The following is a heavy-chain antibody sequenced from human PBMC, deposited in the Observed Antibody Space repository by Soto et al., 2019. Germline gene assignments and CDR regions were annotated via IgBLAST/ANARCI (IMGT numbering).Heavy chain of an antibody. J-gene: IGHJ3*02. Sequence: SQTLSLPCAISGDSDSSDSAAWMLIRQSPSRGLEWLGRTYYRSRWYNDYAGSVKSRITINPDTSKNHFSLQLNSVTPEDTAVYYCARGNSGNYYNSAFDIWGQGTMVTVSS. CDR1: GDSDSSDSAA. CDR3: ARGNSGNYYNSAFDI. CDR2: TYYRSRWYN. D-gene: IGHD1-26*01. V-gene: IGHV6-1*01.